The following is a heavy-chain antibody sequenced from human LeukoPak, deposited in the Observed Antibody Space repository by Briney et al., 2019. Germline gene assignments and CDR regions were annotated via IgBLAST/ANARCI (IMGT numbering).Heavy chain of an antibody. Sequence: GGSLRLSCAASGFTFSSYAVSWVRQAPGKGLEWVSGISGRGGSTYCADSVKGRFTISRDNSKNTLYLQMNSLRAEDTAVYYCAKDKSYVLGYNYFDYWGQGTLVTVSS. CDR1: GFTFSSYA. CDR2: ISGRGGST. J-gene: IGHJ4*02. D-gene: IGHD1-26*01. V-gene: IGHV3-23*01. CDR3: AKDKSYVLGYNYFDY.